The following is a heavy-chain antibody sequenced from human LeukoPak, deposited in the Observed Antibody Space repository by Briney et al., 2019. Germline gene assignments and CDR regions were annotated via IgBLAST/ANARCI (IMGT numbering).Heavy chain of an antibody. J-gene: IGHJ5*02. CDR1: GGTFSSYA. V-gene: IGHV1-69*13. Sequence: ASVKVSCKASGGTFSSYAISWVRQAPGQGLEWMGGIIPIFGTANYAQKFQGRVTITADESTSTAYRELSSLRSEDTAVYYCTRGGSYNWFDPWGQGTLVTVSS. CDR2: IIPIFGTA. D-gene: IGHD3-16*01. CDR3: TRGGSYNWFDP.